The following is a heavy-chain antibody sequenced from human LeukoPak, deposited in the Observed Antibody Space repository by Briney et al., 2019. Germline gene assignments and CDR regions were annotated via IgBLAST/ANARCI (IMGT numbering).Heavy chain of an antibody. CDR2: ISRSSAYI. CDR1: GFTLSSYS. D-gene: IGHD3-10*01. J-gene: IGHJ3*02. Sequence: GGSLGLSCAASGFTLSSYSMNWVRQAPGKGLEWVSSISRSSAYIYYADSVKGRFTISRDNAKNSLYLQMNSLRAEDTAVYYCASFPPYMVRTDAFDIWGQGTMVTVSS. V-gene: IGHV3-21*01. CDR3: ASFPPYMVRTDAFDI.